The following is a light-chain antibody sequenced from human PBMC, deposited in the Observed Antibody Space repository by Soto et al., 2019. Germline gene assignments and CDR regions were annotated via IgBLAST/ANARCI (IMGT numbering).Light chain of an antibody. CDR1: QSISNW. CDR3: QQYNSYWT. CDR2: AAS. J-gene: IGKJ1*01. V-gene: IGKV1-5*01. Sequence: DIQMTQSPSTLPASVGDRVTITCRASQSISNWLAWYQQKPGKAPNLLIYAASSLQSGVPSRFSGSGSGTDFTLTISSLQPEDFATYYCQQYNSYWTFGQGTKVDIK.